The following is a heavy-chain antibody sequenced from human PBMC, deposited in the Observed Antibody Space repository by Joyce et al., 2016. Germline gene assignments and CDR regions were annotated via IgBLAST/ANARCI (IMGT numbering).Heavy chain of an antibody. J-gene: IGHJ4*02. D-gene: IGHD4-11*01. CDR2: IISMFGTT. CDR3: GMSTVTRRDF. Sequence: QVQLVQSGAEVKKPGSSVKVSCTASGGTFSSYAITWVRQARGQGLEWMGGIISMFGTTNYAQKFQGRVTITAHRSTSTVYMELSRLRSGDTAVYYCGMSTVTRRDFWGQGTLVTVSS. V-gene: IGHV1-69*06. CDR1: GGTFSSYA.